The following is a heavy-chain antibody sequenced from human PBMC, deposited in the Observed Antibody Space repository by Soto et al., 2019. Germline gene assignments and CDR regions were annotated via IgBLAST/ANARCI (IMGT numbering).Heavy chain of an antibody. J-gene: IGHJ4*02. D-gene: IGHD6-19*01. Sequence: QVQLRESGPGLMRPSQTLSLTCTVSGAYVTSTVYYWTCIRQSPGKGLEWLCHILHTGNADYSPSLETRLAISLDSSKHQFSLKVNSVSAADTAIYFFTRVSAVSAEYYFDYWGQGAMVTVSS. CDR1: GAYVTSTVYY. CDR2: ILHTGNA. CDR3: TRVSAVSAEYYFDY. V-gene: IGHV4-30-4*01.